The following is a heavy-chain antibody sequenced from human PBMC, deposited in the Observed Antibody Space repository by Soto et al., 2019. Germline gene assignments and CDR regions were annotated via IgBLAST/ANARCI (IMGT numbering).Heavy chain of an antibody. CDR3: ARRAETNGWNGFGTDKYYFDF. CDR1: GYTFTSYD. CDR2: MNPSTGNS. Sequence: GASVKVSCKASGYTFTSYDIYWVRQATGQGLEWMGWMNPSTGNSGYAQKFQGRVTMTSDTSISTAHMELSSLRSGDTAVYYCARRAETNGWNGFGTDKYYFDFWGQGTLVTVSS. V-gene: IGHV1-8*01. D-gene: IGHD1-1*01. J-gene: IGHJ4*02.